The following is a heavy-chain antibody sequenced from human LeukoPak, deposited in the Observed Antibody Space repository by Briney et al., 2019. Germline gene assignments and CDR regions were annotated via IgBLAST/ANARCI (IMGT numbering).Heavy chain of an antibody. Sequence: GGSLRLSCAASGFTFSDYYMSWIRQAPEKGLEWVSYISSSGSTIYYADSVKGRFTISRDNAKNSLYLQMNSLRAEDTAVYYCARDPHRGPRYFDLWGRGTLVTVSS. V-gene: IGHV3-11*01. J-gene: IGHJ2*01. CDR1: GFTFSDYY. CDR2: ISSSGSTI. CDR3: ARDPHRGPRYFDL.